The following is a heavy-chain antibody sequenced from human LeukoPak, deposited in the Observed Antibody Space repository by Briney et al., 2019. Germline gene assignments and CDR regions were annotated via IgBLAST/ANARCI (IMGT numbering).Heavy chain of an antibody. D-gene: IGHD5-24*01. J-gene: IGHJ3*02. V-gene: IGHV1-69*05. CDR2: IIPIFGTA. CDR1: GGTFSSYA. CDR3: AALRRDGYNWHDAFDI. Sequence: SVKVSCKASGGTFSSYAISWVRQAPGQGLEWMGRIIPIFGTANYAQKFQGRVTITTDESTSTAYMELSSLRSEDTAVYYCAALRRDGYNWHDAFDIWGQGTMVTVSS.